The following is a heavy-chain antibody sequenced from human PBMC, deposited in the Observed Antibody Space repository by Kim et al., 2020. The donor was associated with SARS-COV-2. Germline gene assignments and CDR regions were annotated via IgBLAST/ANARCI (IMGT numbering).Heavy chain of an antibody. Sequence: ASVKVSCKASGYTFTSYYMHWVRQAPGQGLEWMGIINPSGGSTSYAQKFQGRVTMTRDTSTSTVYMELSSLRSEDTAVYYCAREWGSDYSNPGAVMDVWGQGTTVTVSS. D-gene: IGHD4-4*01. CDR3: AREWGSDYSNPGAVMDV. CDR2: INPSGGST. CDR1: GYTFTSYY. V-gene: IGHV1-46*01. J-gene: IGHJ6*02.